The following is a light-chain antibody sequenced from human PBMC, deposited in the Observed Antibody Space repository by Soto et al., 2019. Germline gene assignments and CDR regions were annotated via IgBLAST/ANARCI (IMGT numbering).Light chain of an antibody. Sequence: EMVMTQSPATLSVSPGERATLSCRASQSVRSNLAWYQQKPGQTPRLLIYGASSRATGIPDRFSGSGSGTDFTLTISGLEPEDFAVYYCQQYGNSPWTFGQGTKVDIK. CDR3: QQYGNSPWT. J-gene: IGKJ1*01. CDR2: GAS. V-gene: IGKV3-20*01. CDR1: QSVRSN.